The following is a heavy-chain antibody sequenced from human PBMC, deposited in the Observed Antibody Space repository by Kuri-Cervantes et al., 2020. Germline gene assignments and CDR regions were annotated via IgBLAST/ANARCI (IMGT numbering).Heavy chain of an antibody. J-gene: IGHJ6*02. CDR3: ATSGGVATENKWDYYGMDV. CDR2: IKSKTDGGTT. Sequence: GESLKISCAASGFTFSNAWMSWVRQAPGKGLEWVGRIKSKTDGGTTDYAAPVKGRFTISRDDSKNTLYLQMNSLKTEDTAVYYCATSGGVATENKWDYYGMDVWGQGTTVTVSS. CDR1: GFTFSNAW. D-gene: IGHD1-26*01. V-gene: IGHV3-15*01.